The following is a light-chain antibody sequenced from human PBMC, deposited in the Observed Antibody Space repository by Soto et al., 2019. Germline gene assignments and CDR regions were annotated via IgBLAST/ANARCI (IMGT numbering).Light chain of an antibody. V-gene: IGKV3-15*01. Sequence: EVVVTQSPATLSVSPGERATLSCRAGQSDSNRIAWYQQRPGQAPRLVVYGVSTRATDIPDRFSGSWSGTDCTLNNRNIQSEDFAVYYCQHYDVWPTVTFGQGTKVEIK. CDR1: QSDSNR. CDR3: QHYDVWPTVT. J-gene: IGKJ1*01. CDR2: GVS.